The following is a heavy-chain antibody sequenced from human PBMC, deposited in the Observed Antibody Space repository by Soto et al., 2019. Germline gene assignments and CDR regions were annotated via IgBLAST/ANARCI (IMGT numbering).Heavy chain of an antibody. J-gene: IGHJ2*01. V-gene: IGHV3-23*01. Sequence: GGSLRLSCVASGFTFSDYAMTWVRQAPGKGLEWVATISATGGNIEYTDSLKGRFTISRDNSKDTLYLQLNGLTSDDTAVHYCAKVAGGLGYFDLWGRGTLVTVSS. CDR3: AKVAGGLGYFDL. D-gene: IGHD3-16*01. CDR1: GFTFSDYA. CDR2: ISATGGNI.